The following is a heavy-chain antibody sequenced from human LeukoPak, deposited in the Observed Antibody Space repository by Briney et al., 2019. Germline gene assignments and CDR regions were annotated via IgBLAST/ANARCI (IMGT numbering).Heavy chain of an antibody. V-gene: IGHV4-34*01. Sequence: SETLSLTCAVYGGSFSGYYWSWIRQPPGKGLEWIGEINHSGSTNYNPSLKSRVTISVDTPKNQFSLKLSSVTAADTAVYYCARRGGIAAAGKHVGWFDPWGQGTLVTVSS. CDR2: INHSGST. CDR1: GGSFSGYY. D-gene: IGHD6-13*01. CDR3: ARRGGIAAAGKHVGWFDP. J-gene: IGHJ5*02.